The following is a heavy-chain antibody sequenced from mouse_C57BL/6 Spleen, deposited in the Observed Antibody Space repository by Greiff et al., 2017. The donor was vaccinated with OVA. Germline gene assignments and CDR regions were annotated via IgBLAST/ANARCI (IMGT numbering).Heavy chain of an antibody. CDR1: GFTFSDYH. CDR3: ASLGVTGTDWYFDV. V-gene: IGHV5-16*01. Sequence: EVQLVESEGGLVQPGSSMKLSCTASGFTFSDYHMAWVRQVPEKGLEWVANINYDGSSTYYLDSLKSRFIISRDNAKNILYLQMSSLKSEDTATYYCASLGVTGTDWYFDVWGTGTTVTVSS. J-gene: IGHJ1*03. CDR2: INYDGSST. D-gene: IGHD4-1*01.